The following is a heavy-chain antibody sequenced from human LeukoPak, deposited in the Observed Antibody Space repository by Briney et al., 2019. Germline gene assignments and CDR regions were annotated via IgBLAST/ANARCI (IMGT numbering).Heavy chain of an antibody. CDR2: IISSSSTI. CDR1: GFTFSSYS. V-gene: IGHV3-48*01. CDR3: ARGINTAMALGYYFDN. Sequence: GESLKISCAASGFTFSSYSMNWVRQAPGKGLEWISYIISSSSTIYYADSVKGRFTISRDNAKNSLFLQVNSLRAEDTAVYYCARGINTAMALGYYFDNWGQGTLVTVSS. D-gene: IGHD5-18*01. J-gene: IGHJ4*02.